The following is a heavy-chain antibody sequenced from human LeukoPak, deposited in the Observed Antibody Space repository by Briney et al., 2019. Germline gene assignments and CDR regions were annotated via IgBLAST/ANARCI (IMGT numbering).Heavy chain of an antibody. J-gene: IGHJ4*02. V-gene: IGHV3-7*05. CDR3: ARWGTAPTGENFDY. CDR2: IKQDGSEN. CDR1: GFTFSNYW. Sequence: PGGSLRLSCAASGFTFSNYWMSWVRQAPGKGLEWVANIKQDGSENYYVDSVKGRFTISRDNVKNSVFLQMNSLRVEDTAVYYRARWGTAPTGENFDYWGQGTLVTVSS. D-gene: IGHD3-16*01.